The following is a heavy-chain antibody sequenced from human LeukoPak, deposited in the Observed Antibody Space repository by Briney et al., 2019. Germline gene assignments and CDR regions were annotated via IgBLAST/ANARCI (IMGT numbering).Heavy chain of an antibody. CDR1: GFTFSSYW. J-gene: IGHJ4*02. CDR3: AREGARGNQWELATDY. Sequence: GGSLRLSCAASGFTFSSYWMGWVRQAPGKGLEWVANIKQDGSEKYYVDSVKGRFTISRDNAKNSLYLQMNSLRAEDTAVYYCAREGARGNQWELATDYWGQGTLVTVSS. CDR2: IKQDGSEK. D-gene: IGHD1-26*01. V-gene: IGHV3-7*01.